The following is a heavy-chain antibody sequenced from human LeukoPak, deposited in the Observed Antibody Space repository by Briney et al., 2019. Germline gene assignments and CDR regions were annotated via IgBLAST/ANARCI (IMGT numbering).Heavy chain of an antibody. V-gene: IGHV4-61*05. CDR1: GGSITSSSYY. Sequence: SETLSLTCTVSGGSITSSSYYWGWIRQPPGKGLEWIGNVYFTGSTNYSPSVKSRATISLDTSKNQFSLKLSSVTAADTAVYYCANFYESSGYYLTWGQGILVTVSS. D-gene: IGHD3-22*01. CDR3: ANFYESSGYYLT. J-gene: IGHJ4*02. CDR2: VYFTGST.